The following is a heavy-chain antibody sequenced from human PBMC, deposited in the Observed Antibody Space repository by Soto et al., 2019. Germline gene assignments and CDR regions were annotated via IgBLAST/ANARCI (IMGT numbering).Heavy chain of an antibody. CDR3: AVRYCSGGSCYGWFEP. CDR1: GGTFSSYA. CDR2: SIPIFGTA. Sequence: ASVKVSCKASGGTFSSYAISWVRQAPGQGLEWMGGSIPIFGTANYAQKFQGRVTITADESTSTAYMELSSLRSEDTAVYYCAVRYCSGGSCYGWFEPWGQGTLVTVSS. D-gene: IGHD2-15*01. J-gene: IGHJ5*02. V-gene: IGHV1-69*13.